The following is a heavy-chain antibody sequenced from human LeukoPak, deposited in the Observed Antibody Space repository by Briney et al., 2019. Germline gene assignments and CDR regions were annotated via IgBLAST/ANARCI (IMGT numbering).Heavy chain of an antibody. Sequence: SETLSLTCAVSGGSISSGGYSWSWIRQPPGKGLEWIGYIYHSGSTYYNPSLKSRVTILVDRSKNQFSLKLSSVTAADTAVYYCAGRLDGYNYRWFDPWGQGTLVTVSS. V-gene: IGHV4-30-2*01. CDR1: GGSISSGGYS. CDR2: IYHSGST. D-gene: IGHD5-24*01. CDR3: AGRLDGYNYRWFDP. J-gene: IGHJ5*02.